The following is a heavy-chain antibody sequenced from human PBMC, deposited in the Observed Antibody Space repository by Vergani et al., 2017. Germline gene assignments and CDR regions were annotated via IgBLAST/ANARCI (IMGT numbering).Heavy chain of an antibody. J-gene: IGHJ4*02. D-gene: IGHD6-25*01. Sequence: EVQLVESGGVVVQPGGSLRLSCAASGFTFSSYGINWVRQAPGRGLEWISYIAGSSSPIYYADSVKGRFTISRDNAMNSLYLQMNSLRAEDTAVYYCARRMSAAVHSLDYWGQGTLVTVSS. V-gene: IGHV3-48*01. CDR1: GFTFSSYG. CDR3: ARRMSAAVHSLDY. CDR2: IAGSSSPI.